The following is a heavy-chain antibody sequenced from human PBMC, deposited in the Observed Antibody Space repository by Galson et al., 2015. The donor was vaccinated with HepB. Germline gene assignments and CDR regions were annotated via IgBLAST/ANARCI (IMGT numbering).Heavy chain of an antibody. D-gene: IGHD3-10*01. V-gene: IGHV4-59*08. CDR1: GGSISSYY. Sequence: ETLSLTCTVSGGSISSYYWSWIRQPPGKGLEWIGDMYYSGSTNYNPSLKSRVTISVDTSKNQFSLKLSPVTAADTAVYYCTSGRYYYGSGSYPHPYFDNWGQGTLVTVSS. J-gene: IGHJ4*02. CDR3: TSGRYYYGSGSYPHPYFDN. CDR2: MYYSGST.